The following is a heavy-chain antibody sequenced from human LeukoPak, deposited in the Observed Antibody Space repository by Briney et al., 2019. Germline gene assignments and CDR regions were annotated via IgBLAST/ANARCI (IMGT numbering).Heavy chain of an antibody. V-gene: IGHV3-66*01. Sequence: PGGSLRLSCAVSGFTVSSRYISWVRQAPGKGLEWVSFIYTDGSTYYAESVKGRFTISRDISKNTAYLQMNSPRAEDTALYFCAVYYYGSFPPTNFDYWGQGTLVTVSS. J-gene: IGHJ4*02. D-gene: IGHD3-10*01. CDR1: GFTVSSRY. CDR2: IYTDGST. CDR3: AVYYYGSFPPTNFDY.